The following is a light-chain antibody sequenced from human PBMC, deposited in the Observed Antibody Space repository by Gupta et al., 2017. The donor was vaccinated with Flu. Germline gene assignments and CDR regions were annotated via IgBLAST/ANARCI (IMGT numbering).Light chain of an antibody. CDR3: QQYGSSPQP. Sequence: EIVLTQSPGTLSLSPAERATLSCRASQSVSSSYLAWYHQKPGQAPRLLIYGASSRATGIPDRFSASGSGTDFTLTISRLEPEDFAVYYCQQYGSSPQPFGQGTRLEIK. J-gene: IGKJ5*01. V-gene: IGKV3-20*01. CDR1: QSVSSSY. CDR2: GAS.